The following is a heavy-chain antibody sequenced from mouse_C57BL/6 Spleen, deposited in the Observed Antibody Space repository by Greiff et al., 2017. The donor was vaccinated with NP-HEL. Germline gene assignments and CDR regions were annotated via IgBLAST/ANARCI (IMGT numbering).Heavy chain of an antibody. CDR3: ASDFYYSSSSGGDFDD. Sequence: VQLQQSGPELVKPGASVKISCKASGYSFTGYYMNWVKQSPEKSLEWIGEINPSTGGTTYNQKFKAKATLTVDKSSSTAYMQLKSLTSEDSAVYYCASDFYYSSSSGGDFDDWGTGTTVTVSS. J-gene: IGHJ1*03. CDR1: GYSFTGYY. D-gene: IGHD1-1*01. V-gene: IGHV1-42*01. CDR2: INPSTGGT.